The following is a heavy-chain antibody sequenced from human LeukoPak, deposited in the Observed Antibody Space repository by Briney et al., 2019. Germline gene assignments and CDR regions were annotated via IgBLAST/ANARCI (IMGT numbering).Heavy chain of an antibody. CDR3: PRAPPLYDSSRYYSEGAFDI. CDR1: GDTVSSSSAA. D-gene: IGHD3-22*01. Sequence: SQTLSLTCALSGDTVSSSSAAWNWIRQPPARGLEWLVRKYYRSNEYNDYAGSASSRITMNPYPSKNQFSLQLNSGTPEDTAVYYCPRAPPLYDSSRYYSEGAFDIWGEGTMVTVSS. J-gene: IGHJ3*02. V-gene: IGHV6-1*01. CDR2: KYYRSNEYN.